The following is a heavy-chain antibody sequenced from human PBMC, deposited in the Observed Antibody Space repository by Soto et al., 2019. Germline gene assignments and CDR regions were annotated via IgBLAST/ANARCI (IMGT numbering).Heavy chain of an antibody. CDR2: VNNGGGGT. CDR3: AKERLGRGIDY. V-gene: IGHV3-23*01. J-gene: IGHJ4*02. Sequence: EVLLLESGGGLVQPGGSLRLSCAASGFTFSNYAMTWVRQAPGKGPEWISTVNNGGGGTYYADSVKGRFTISRDNSKNTLYLQVGSLIDEDTAVYYCAKERLGRGIDYWGQGILVTVSS. CDR1: GFTFSNYA. D-gene: IGHD3-10*01.